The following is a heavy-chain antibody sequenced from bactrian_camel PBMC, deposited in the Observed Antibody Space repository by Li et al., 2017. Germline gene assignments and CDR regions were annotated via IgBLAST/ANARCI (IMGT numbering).Heavy chain of an antibody. Sequence: DVQLVESGGGSVQAGGSLRLSCAASGFTSSTYVMYWVRQAPGKGLEWVSGISAGGASTDYVDRVKGRFTISRDDDKNTVYLQMNSLIPDDTAVYYCVRRTSPFTIDRADFGYWGQGTQVTVS. J-gene: IGHJ6*01. D-gene: IGHD4*01. V-gene: IGHV3S40*01. CDR1: GFTSSTYV. CDR2: ISAGGAST. CDR3: VRRTSPFTIDRADFGY.